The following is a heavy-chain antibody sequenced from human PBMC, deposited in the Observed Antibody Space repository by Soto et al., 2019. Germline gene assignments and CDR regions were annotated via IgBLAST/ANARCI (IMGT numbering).Heavy chain of an antibody. V-gene: IGHV1-69*02. J-gene: IGHJ6*02. D-gene: IGHD2-2*01. CDR2: IIPILGIA. CDR1: GGTFSSYT. Sequence: ASVKVSCKASGGTFSSYTISWVRQAPGQGLEWMGRIIPILGIANYAQKFQGRVTITADKSTSTAYMELSSLRSEDTAVYYCARPYCSSTSCYPDSYYYYYGMDVWG. CDR3: ARPYCSSTSCYPDSYYYYYGMDV.